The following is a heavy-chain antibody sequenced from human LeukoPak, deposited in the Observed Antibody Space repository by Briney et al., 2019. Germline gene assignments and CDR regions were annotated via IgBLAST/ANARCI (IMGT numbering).Heavy chain of an antibody. D-gene: IGHD2-8*01. V-gene: IGHV4-61*05. CDR2: IYYSRNT. CDR1: GGSISSSRYY. J-gene: IGHJ4*02. Sequence: SETLSLTCTVSGGSISSSRYYWSWNRPPPGTGLEWIGYIYYSRNTNYNPSLKSQLTIPTYTPQNQFPLRLSTVAAAATGWCASAGVMGYVMEDYFDYWGQGTLVTVSS. CDR3: AGVMGYVMEDYFDY.